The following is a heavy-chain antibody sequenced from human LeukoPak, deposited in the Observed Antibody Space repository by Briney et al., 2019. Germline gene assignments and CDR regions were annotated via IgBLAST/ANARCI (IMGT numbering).Heavy chain of an antibody. V-gene: IGHV3-30*18. CDR1: GFAFSSYG. D-gene: IGHD3-22*01. Sequence: GGSLRLSCAASGFAFSSYGMHWVRQAPGKGLEWVAVISYDGSNKYYADSVKGRFTISRDSSKNTLYLQMNSLRAEDTAVYYCAKAAYQYYYDSSGYYDREDYWGQGTLVTVSS. CDR3: AKAAYQYYYDSSGYYDREDY. J-gene: IGHJ4*02. CDR2: ISYDGSNK.